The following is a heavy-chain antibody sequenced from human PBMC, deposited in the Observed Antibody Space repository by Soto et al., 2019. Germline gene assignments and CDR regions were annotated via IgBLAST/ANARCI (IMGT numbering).Heavy chain of an antibody. CDR3: ARDGRGVYGDYSPEYFQH. J-gene: IGHJ1*01. D-gene: IGHD4-17*01. CDR2: INPSGGST. Sequence: GASVKVSCKASGYTFTSYYMHWVRQAPGQGLEWMGIINPSGGSTSYAQKFQGRVTMTRDTSTSTVYMELSSLRSEDTAVYYCARDGRGVYGDYSPEYFQHWGQGTLVTVS. CDR1: GYTFTSYY. V-gene: IGHV1-46*01.